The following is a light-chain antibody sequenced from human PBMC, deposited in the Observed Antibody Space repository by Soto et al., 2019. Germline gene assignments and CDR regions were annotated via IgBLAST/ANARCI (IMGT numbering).Light chain of an antibody. J-gene: IGKJ1*01. CDR1: QSISSW. V-gene: IGKV1-5*03. CDR3: QQYNSYSRT. Sequence: DIQMTQSPSSLSASVGDRVTITCRASQSISSWLAWYQQKPGKAPKLRIYKASSLESGVPSRFSGSGSGTELNLTISRLRPDDFATYYCQQYNSYSRTFGQGTKVDIK. CDR2: KAS.